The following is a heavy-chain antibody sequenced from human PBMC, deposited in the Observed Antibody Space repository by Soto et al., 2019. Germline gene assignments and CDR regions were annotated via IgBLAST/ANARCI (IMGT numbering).Heavy chain of an antibody. CDR2: IIPILGIA. J-gene: IGHJ4*02. CDR1: GGTFSSYT. D-gene: IGHD3-3*01. V-gene: IGHV1-69*08. CDR3: ARDVFWSGESSDY. Sequence: QVQLVQSGAEVKQPWSSVKVSCKASGGTFSSYTIGWVRQAPGQGLEWMGRIIPILGIAHYAQKFQGRVTSTADHSTRTAYMELSRLRSEDTAVYYCARDVFWSGESSDYWGQGTLVTVSS.